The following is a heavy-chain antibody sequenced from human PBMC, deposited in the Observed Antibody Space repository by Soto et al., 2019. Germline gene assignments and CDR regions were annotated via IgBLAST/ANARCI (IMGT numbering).Heavy chain of an antibody. CDR3: ARDPPETPSDY. Sequence: QVQLVQSGAEVKKPGASVKVSCKASGYTFTSYGISWVRQAPGQGRKWMGWISAKNGDTTFAQKFRGRVTMTTDTSTSTVYMELRSLKPDDTAVYYCARDPPETPSDYWGQGTLVTVSS. V-gene: IGHV1-18*01. J-gene: IGHJ4*02. CDR2: ISAKNGDT. CDR1: GYTFTSYG.